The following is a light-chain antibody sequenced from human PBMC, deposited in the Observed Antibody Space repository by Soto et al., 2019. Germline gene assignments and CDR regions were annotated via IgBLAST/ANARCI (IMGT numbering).Light chain of an antibody. V-gene: IGKV1-13*02. Sequence: AIQLTQSPSSLSTSVGDRVTITCRASEGMSTALAWYQQKPGKAPKLLIYDASSLESGVPSRFSGSGSGTDFTLTISSLQPEDFATYYCQQFKSFPLTFGGGTKVDIK. CDR3: QQFKSFPLT. CDR2: DAS. CDR1: EGMSTA. J-gene: IGKJ4*01.